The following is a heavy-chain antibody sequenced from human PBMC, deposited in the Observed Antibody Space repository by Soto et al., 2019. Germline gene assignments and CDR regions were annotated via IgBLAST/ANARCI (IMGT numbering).Heavy chain of an antibody. V-gene: IGHV4-4*07. J-gene: IGHJ4*02. D-gene: IGHD2-2*01. CDR3: ARACSSNSCYDVFDY. CDR2: IYTSGST. Sequence: SETLSLTCTVSGGSISSYYWSWIRQPAGKGLEWIGRIYTSGSTNYNPSLKSRVTMSVDTSKNQFSLKLSSVTAADTAVYYCARACSSNSCYDVFDYWGQGXLVTVSS. CDR1: GGSISSYY.